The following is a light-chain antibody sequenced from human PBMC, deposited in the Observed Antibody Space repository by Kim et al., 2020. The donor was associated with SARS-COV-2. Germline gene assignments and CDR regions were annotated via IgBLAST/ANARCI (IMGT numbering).Light chain of an antibody. CDR3: SSYIRSSSFG. J-gene: IGLJ3*02. V-gene: IGLV2-14*04. CDR1: SKDIGTCNF. Sequence: GKSITISCTGTSKDIGTCNFVTWNQQHPGKAPRLMIYGVSKRPSGISSSFSGSKSGNPASLTISGLQAEDEADYYCSSYIRSSSFGFGGGTQLTVL. CDR2: GVS.